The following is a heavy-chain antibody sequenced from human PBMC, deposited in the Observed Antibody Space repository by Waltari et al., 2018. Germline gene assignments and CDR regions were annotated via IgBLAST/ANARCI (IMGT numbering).Heavy chain of an antibody. CDR3: ARHWKRNGYRFDP. V-gene: IGHV4-39*01. Sequence: QLQLQESGPGLVKPSETLSLTCSFSGGPISSSRYYWGWIRQSPGKGLEWIGSIYYSGSIYYNPTLQSRVTISGDTSKNQFALNLSSVTAADTAVYYCARHWKRNGYRFDPWGQGTRVNVSS. D-gene: IGHD5-12*01. CDR2: IYYSGSI. CDR1: GGPISSSRYY. J-gene: IGHJ5*02.